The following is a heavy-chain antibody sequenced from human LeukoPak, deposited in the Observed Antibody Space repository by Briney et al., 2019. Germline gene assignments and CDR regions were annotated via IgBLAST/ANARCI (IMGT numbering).Heavy chain of an antibody. D-gene: IGHD2-2*01. CDR1: GFTFSSYS. Sequence: GGSLRLSCAASGFTFSSYSMNWVRQAPGKGLEWVSYISSSGTTIYYADSVKGRFTISRDNAKNSLYLQMNSLRAEDTAVYYCARGDCISTSCSSGHFAYWGQGTLVTVSS. CDR2: ISSSGTTI. J-gene: IGHJ4*02. CDR3: ARGDCISTSCSSGHFAY. V-gene: IGHV3-48*04.